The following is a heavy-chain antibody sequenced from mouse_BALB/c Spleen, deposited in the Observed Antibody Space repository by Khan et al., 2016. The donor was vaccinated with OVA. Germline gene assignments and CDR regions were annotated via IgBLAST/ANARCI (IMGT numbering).Heavy chain of an antibody. V-gene: IGHV1-61*01. CDR3: ARHYYGSSSWFAY. CDR1: GYTFTSYW. Sequence: QVQLQQPGAELVRPGASVKLSCKASGYTFTSYWMNWVKQRPGQCLEWIGMIDPSDSATHYNQMFKEKATLTVDNSSSTAYVQLSSLTSEDTAVYYCARHYYGSSSWFAYWGQGTLVTVSA. CDR2: IDPSDSAT. D-gene: IGHD1-1*01. J-gene: IGHJ3*01.